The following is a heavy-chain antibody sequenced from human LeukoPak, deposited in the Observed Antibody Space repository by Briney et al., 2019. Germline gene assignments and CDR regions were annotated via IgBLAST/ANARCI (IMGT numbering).Heavy chain of an antibody. CDR3: ARPLYSSSRGHVGFDY. Sequence: PGGSLRLSCAASGFTFSSYWMSWVRQAPGKGLEWATNIKQDGSEEYYVDSVKGRFTISRDNAKNSLYLQMNSLRAEDTAVYYCARPLYSSSRGHVGFDYWGQGTLVTVSS. V-gene: IGHV3-7*01. CDR2: IKQDGSEE. CDR1: GFTFSSYW. D-gene: IGHD3-10*01. J-gene: IGHJ4*02.